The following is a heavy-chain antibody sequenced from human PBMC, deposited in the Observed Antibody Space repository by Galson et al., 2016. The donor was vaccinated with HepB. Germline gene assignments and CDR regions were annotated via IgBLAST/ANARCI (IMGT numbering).Heavy chain of an antibody. V-gene: IGHV3-21*01. D-gene: IGHD4-17*01. CDR1: GFTFSSYN. J-gene: IGHJ5*02. CDR3: VSQVYGDFDP. CDR2: ISRSGTYI. Sequence: SLRLSCAASGFTFSSYNMNWVRQAPGKGLEWVSSISRSGTYIYYGDSLKGRFTISRDDAKNSLYLQMHSLRAEDTAVYYCVSQVYGDFDPWGQGTLVTVSS.